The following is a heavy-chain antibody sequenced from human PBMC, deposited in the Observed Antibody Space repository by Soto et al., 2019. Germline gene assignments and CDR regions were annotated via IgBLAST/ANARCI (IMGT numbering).Heavy chain of an antibody. J-gene: IGHJ6*03. CDR1: GYTFTSYD. Sequence: ASVKVSCKASGYTFTSYDINWVRQATGQGLEWMGRMNPNSGNTGHAQKFQGRVTMTRNTSISTAYMELSSLRSEDTAVYYCARGGIVVVPGDYMDVWGKGTTVTVSS. CDR2: MNPNSGNT. CDR3: ARGGIVVVPGDYMDV. D-gene: IGHD2-2*01. V-gene: IGHV1-8*01.